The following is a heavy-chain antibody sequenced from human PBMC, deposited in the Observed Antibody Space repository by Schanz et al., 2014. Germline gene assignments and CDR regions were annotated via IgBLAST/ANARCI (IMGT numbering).Heavy chain of an antibody. J-gene: IGHJ4*02. D-gene: IGHD6-6*01. CDR2: ISYDGSIT. CDR1: GFTFSNSP. CDR3: ARGYSSSMDV. Sequence: VKLVESGGAVVRPGRSLRLSCAASGFTFSNSPLHWVRQAPGKGLDWVAVISYDGSITYYADSVKGRFTISRDNSKNTLYLQMNSLRAEDTAVYYCARGYSSSMDVWGQGTLVAVSS. V-gene: IGHV3-30*14.